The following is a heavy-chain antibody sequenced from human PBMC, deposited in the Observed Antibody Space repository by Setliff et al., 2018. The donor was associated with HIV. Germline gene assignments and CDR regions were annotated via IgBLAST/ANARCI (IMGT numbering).Heavy chain of an antibody. Sequence: GASVKVSCKTFGYYPSIDYMHWVRQAPGRGLEWLGVVHPFHDILGRVTMTRDTSTNTAFMELRRLNSDDTATYFCVTSPGSFTSVDETEAGDYWGQGTLVTVSS. CDR1: GYYPSIDY. CDR3: VTSPGSFTSVDETEAGDY. J-gene: IGHJ4*02. D-gene: IGHD6-25*01. CDR2: VHPFHD. V-gene: IGHV1-2*02.